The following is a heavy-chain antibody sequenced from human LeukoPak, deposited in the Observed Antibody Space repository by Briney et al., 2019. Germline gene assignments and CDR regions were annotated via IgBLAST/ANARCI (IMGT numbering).Heavy chain of an antibody. CDR1: GYTLTELS. Sequence: ASVKVSCKVSGYTLTELSMHWVRQAPGKGLEWMGGFDPEDGETIYAQKFQGRVTMTEDTSTDTAYMELSSLRSEDTAVYYCATLRGFDWLEGPDYWGQGALVTVPS. CDR2: FDPEDGET. J-gene: IGHJ4*02. CDR3: ATLRGFDWLEGPDY. D-gene: IGHD3-9*01. V-gene: IGHV1-24*01.